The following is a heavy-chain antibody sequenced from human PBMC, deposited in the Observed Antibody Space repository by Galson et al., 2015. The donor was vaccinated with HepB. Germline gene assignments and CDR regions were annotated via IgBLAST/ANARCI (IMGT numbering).Heavy chain of an antibody. CDR3: ARDLFRSLATHYYGSGSYGVHFDY. D-gene: IGHD3-10*01. CDR1: GGTFSSYA. CDR2: IIPILGIA. J-gene: IGHJ4*02. Sequence: SVKVSCKASGGTFSSYAISWVRQAPGQGLEWMGRIIPILGIANYAQKFQGRVTITADKSTSTAYMELSSLRSEDTAVYYCARDLFRSLATHYYGSGSYGVHFDYWGQGTLVTVSS. V-gene: IGHV1-69*04.